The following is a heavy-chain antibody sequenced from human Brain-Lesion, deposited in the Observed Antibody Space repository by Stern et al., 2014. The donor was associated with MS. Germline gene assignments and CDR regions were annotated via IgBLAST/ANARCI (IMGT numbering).Heavy chain of an antibody. CDR1: GGSVSSTRYA. V-gene: IGHV4-39*01. CDR3: AGEEDIRYCSGGSCTGNWFDP. J-gene: IGHJ5*02. CDR2: IFYSGNT. Sequence: QVQLVESGPGLVKPSETLSLTCTVAGGSVSSTRYAWAWIRPPPGKGLEWIGTIFYSGNTYYSPSLKSRLTISLDTSKNQFSLQLRLLPAADTAVYYCAGEEDIRYCSGGSCTGNWFDPWGQGTLVTVSS. D-gene: IGHD2-15*01.